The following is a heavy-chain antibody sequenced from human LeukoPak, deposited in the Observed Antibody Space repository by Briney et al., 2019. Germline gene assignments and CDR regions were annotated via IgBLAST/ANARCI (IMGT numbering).Heavy chain of an antibody. CDR3: ASGPDLGYCSGGSCYSDY. CDR2: ISAYNGNT. J-gene: IGHJ4*02. Sequence: VASVKVSCKASGYTLTSYGISWVRQAPGQGLEWMGWISAYNGNTNYAQKLQGGVTMTTDTSTSTAYMELRSLRSDDTAVYYCASGPDLGYCSGGSCYSDYWGQGTLVTVSS. D-gene: IGHD2-15*01. V-gene: IGHV1-18*01. CDR1: GYTLTSYG.